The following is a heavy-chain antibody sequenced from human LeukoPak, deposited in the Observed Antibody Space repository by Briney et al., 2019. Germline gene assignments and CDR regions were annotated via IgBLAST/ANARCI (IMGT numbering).Heavy chain of an antibody. CDR2: ISYDGSNK. D-gene: IGHD4-17*01. Sequence: GGSLRLSCAASGFTFSSYAMHWARQAPGKGLEWVAVISYDGSNKYYADSVKGRFAISRDNSKNTLYLQMNSLRAGDTAVYYCARGLGDYGDYVVDYWGQGTLVTVSS. V-gene: IGHV3-30*09. CDR1: GFTFSSYA. J-gene: IGHJ4*02. CDR3: ARGLGDYGDYVVDY.